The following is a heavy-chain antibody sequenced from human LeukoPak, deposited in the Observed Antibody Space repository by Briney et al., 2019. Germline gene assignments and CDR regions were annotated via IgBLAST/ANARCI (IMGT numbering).Heavy chain of an antibody. CDR2: VYYDGST. CDR3: ARRTSPHGFDI. CDR1: GGSINGSSYY. Sequence: SETLSLTCTVSGGSINGSSYYWGWIRQPPGKGLKWIGSVYYDGSTYYNPSLKSRVAISVDTSNNQFSLKVNSVSAADTAIYFCARRTSPHGFDIWGQGTMVTVSS. V-gene: IGHV4-39*01. J-gene: IGHJ3*02. D-gene: IGHD1-14*01.